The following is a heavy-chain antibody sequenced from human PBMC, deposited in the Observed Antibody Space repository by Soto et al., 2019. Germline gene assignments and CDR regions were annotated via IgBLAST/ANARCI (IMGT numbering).Heavy chain of an antibody. D-gene: IGHD6-19*01. Sequence: GGSLRLSCAASGFTFSSYAMSWVRQAPGKGLEWVSVISGSGGSAYYADSVKGRFTISRDNSKNTLYLHMNSLRAEDTAVFYCALTAHHKGSGWFLDYWGQGTLVTVSS. CDR3: ALTAHHKGSGWFLDY. CDR2: ISGSGGSA. V-gene: IGHV3-23*01. CDR1: GFTFSSYA. J-gene: IGHJ4*02.